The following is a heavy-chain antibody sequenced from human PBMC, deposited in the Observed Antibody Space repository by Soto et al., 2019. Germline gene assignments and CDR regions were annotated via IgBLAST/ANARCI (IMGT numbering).Heavy chain of an antibody. V-gene: IGHV1-69*13. Sequence: SVKVSCKASGGTFSSYAISWVRQAPGQGLEWMGGIIPIFGTANYAQKFQGRVTITADESTSTAYMELSSLRYEDTAVYYCARDDLPGIAADGTSYYYGMDVWGQGTTVTVYS. J-gene: IGHJ6*02. CDR3: ARDDLPGIAADGTSYYYGMDV. CDR2: IIPIFGTA. D-gene: IGHD6-13*01. CDR1: GGTFSSYA.